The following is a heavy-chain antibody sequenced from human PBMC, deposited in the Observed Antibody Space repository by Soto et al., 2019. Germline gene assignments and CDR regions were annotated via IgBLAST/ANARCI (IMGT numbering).Heavy chain of an antibody. CDR3: ASMGFSSSWYYYGMDV. CDR1: GYTLTELS. D-gene: IGHD6-13*01. Sequence: ASVKVSCKVSGYTLTELSMHWVRQAPGKGLEWMGGFDPEDGETICAQKFQGRVTMTEDTSTDTAYMELSSLRSEDTAVYYCASMGFSSSWYYYGMDVWGQGTTVTVSS. V-gene: IGHV1-24*01. J-gene: IGHJ6*02. CDR2: FDPEDGET.